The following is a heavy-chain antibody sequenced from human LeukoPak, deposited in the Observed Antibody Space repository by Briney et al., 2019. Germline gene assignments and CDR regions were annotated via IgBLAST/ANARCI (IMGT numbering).Heavy chain of an antibody. V-gene: IGHV4-39*07. D-gene: IGHD3-22*01. CDR1: GGSISSSSYY. CDR3: ARGRRYYYDSSGYYQRRYYYYYMDV. CDR2: IYYSGST. J-gene: IGHJ6*03. Sequence: SETLSLTCTVSGGSISSSSYYWGWIRQPPGKGLEWIGSIYYSGSTYYDPSLKSRVTISVDTSKNQFSLKLSSVTAADTAVYYCARGRRYYYDSSGYYQRRYYYYYMDVWGKGTTVTVSS.